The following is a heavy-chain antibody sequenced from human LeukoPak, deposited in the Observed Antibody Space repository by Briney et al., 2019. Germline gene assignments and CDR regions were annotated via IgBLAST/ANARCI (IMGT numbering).Heavy chain of an antibody. CDR2: TYYRSKWYN. Sequence: SQTLSLTCVVSGDSVSSKNGAWNWIRQSPSSGLEWLGRTYYRSKWYNDYAESMEGRMTISQDTSKNQYSLPLNSVTPDDTAVYYCARDFGTTGWHTFDYWGQGTLVTVSS. CDR1: GDSVSSKNGA. V-gene: IGHV6-1*01. CDR3: ARDFGTTGWHTFDY. D-gene: IGHD6-19*01. J-gene: IGHJ4*02.